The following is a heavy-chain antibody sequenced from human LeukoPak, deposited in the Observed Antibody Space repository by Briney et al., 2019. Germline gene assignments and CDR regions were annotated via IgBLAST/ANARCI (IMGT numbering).Heavy chain of an antibody. D-gene: IGHD3-10*01. Sequence: GGSLRLSCAAAGFTFSGSALHWVRQATGKGLEWVGRIRSTANGYATAYAASVKGRFTISRDDSKNTAYLQMDSLKTEDTAVYYCTGNYYGSGSYADFDYWGQGTLVTVSS. CDR2: IRSTANGYAT. CDR1: GFTFSGSA. V-gene: IGHV3-73*01. J-gene: IGHJ4*02. CDR3: TGNYYGSGSYADFDY.